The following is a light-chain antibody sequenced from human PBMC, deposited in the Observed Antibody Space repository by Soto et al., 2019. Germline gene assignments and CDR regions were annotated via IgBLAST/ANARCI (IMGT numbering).Light chain of an antibody. J-gene: IGKJ5*01. Sequence: DIQMTQSPSSVSASVGDRVTIPCRASQGISSWLVWYQQKPGKAPKLLRYAASSLQSGVPSSFGGSGSGTDFPLTISSLKPEDFAAYCCKQANSLPRGTFGQGTRLDIK. V-gene: IGKV1-12*01. CDR3: KQANSLPRGT. CDR2: AAS. CDR1: QGISSW.